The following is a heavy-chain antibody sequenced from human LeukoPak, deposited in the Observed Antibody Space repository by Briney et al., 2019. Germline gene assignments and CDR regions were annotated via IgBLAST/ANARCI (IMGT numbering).Heavy chain of an antibody. CDR1: GFTFNNYW. J-gene: IGHJ3*02. Sequence: GGSLRLSCAASGFTFNNYWMSWVRQAPGKGLEWVANIKQDGSEKYYVDSVKGRFTISRDDAKSSLYLQMDSLRVEDTALYYCVRDDPGVQQERRLSPFDIWGQGTMVTVSS. V-gene: IGHV3-7*03. CDR3: VRDDPGVQQERRLSPFDI. CDR2: IKQDGSEK. D-gene: IGHD1-1*01.